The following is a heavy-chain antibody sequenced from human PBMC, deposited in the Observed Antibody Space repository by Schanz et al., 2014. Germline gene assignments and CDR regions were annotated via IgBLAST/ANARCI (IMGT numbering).Heavy chain of an antibody. Sequence: VQLVESGGGVVQPGRSLRLSCAASGFTFSSYALHWVRQAPGKGLEWVSYIGNGGVTIYYADSVKGRFTISRDNSKNTLYLQMNSLRPEDTAVYYCAKYRGYYRVSGSYRELEYWGQGTLVTVSS. J-gene: IGHJ4*02. V-gene: IGHV3-48*01. D-gene: IGHD3-10*01. CDR3: AKYRGYYRVSGSYRELEY. CDR1: GFTFSSYA. CDR2: IGNGGVTI.